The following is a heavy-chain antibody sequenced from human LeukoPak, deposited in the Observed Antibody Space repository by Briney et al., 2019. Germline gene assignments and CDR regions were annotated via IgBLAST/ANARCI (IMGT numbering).Heavy chain of an antibody. CDR1: GYTFTGYY. V-gene: IGHV1-2*02. D-gene: IGHD3-3*01. J-gene: IGHJ4*02. Sequence: GASVKVSCNASGYTFTGYYMHWVRQAPGQGLEWMGWINPNSGGTNYAQKFQGRVTMTRDTSISTAYMELSRLRSDDTAVYYCARGPGIQLRFLEWFNYYFDYWGQGTLVTVSS. CDR2: INPNSGGT. CDR3: ARGPGIQLRFLEWFNYYFDY.